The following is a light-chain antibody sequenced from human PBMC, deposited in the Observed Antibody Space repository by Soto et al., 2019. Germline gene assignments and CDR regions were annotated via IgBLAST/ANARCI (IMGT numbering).Light chain of an antibody. CDR3: QSYDTSLSGARV. J-gene: IGLJ1*01. V-gene: IGLV1-40*01. CDR1: SSNIGAGYD. CDR2: GST. Sequence: QSVLTQPPSVSGAPGQRVTISCTGGSSNIGAGYDVNWYQQFPGTVPRLLIYGSTNRPSGVPDRFSGSKSGTSASLAITGLQAEDGAHYHCQSYDTSLSGARVFGTGTKLTVL.